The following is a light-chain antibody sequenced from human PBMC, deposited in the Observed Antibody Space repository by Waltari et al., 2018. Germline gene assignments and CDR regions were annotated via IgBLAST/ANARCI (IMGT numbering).Light chain of an antibody. CDR3: QVWDTTNDHVV. J-gene: IGLJ2*01. CDR1: NVGSET. V-gene: IGLV3-21*02. Sequence: SSVLTQPPSVSVAPGQTASITCGGNNVGSETVHWYQREPGQAPGLVVYDDSDRPSGIPERFSGSKSGSMATLTISRVEAGDEADYYCQVWDTTNDHVVFGGGTKLTVL. CDR2: DDS.